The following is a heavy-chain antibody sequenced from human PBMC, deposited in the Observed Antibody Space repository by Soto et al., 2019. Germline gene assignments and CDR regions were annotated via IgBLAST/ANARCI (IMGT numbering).Heavy chain of an antibody. J-gene: IGHJ4*02. D-gene: IGHD2-15*01. CDR2: ISSSSSTI. CDR3: AREWWTIRHAMDY. Sequence: EVQLVESGGGLVQPGGSLRLSCAASGFTFSSYSMNWVRQAPGKGLEWVSYISSSSSTIYYADSVKGRFTISRDNAKNSLYLQMNSLRDEDTTVYYCAREWWTIRHAMDYWGQGTLVTVSS. V-gene: IGHV3-48*02. CDR1: GFTFSSYS.